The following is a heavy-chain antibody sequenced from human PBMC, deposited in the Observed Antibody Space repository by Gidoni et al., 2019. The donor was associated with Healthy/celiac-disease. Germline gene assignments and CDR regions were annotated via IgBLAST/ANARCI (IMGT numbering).Heavy chain of an antibody. J-gene: IGHJ6*02. Sequence: GFTFSSYGMHWVRQAPGKGLEWVAVISYDGSNKYYADSVKGRFTISRDNSKNTLYLQMNSLRAEDTAVYYCAKDVYYASSGYYDNYYYYYGMDVWGQGTTVTVSS. V-gene: IGHV3-30*18. CDR2: ISYDGSNK. CDR1: GFTFSSYG. CDR3: AKDVYYASSGYYDNYYYYYGMDV. D-gene: IGHD3-22*01.